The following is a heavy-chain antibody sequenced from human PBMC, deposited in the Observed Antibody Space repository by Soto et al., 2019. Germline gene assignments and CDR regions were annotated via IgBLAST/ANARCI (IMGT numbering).Heavy chain of an antibody. CDR1: GYTFTSYG. CDR3: ARDCPSGGSCHSDWFDP. J-gene: IGHJ5*02. CDR2: ISAYNGNT. Sequence: ASVKVSCKASGYTFTSYGISWVRQAPGQGLEWMGWISAYNGNTNYAQKLQGRVTMTTDTSTSTAYMELRSLRSDDTAVYYCARDCPSGGSCHSDWFDPWGQGTLVTVSS. D-gene: IGHD2-15*01. V-gene: IGHV1-18*01.